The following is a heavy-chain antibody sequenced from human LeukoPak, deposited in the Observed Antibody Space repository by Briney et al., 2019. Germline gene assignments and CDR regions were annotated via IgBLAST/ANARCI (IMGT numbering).Heavy chain of an antibody. D-gene: IGHD3-10*01. CDR1: GGSISIYY. Sequence: PSETLSLTCTVSGGSISIYYWSWIRQPPGKGLEWIGYIYNSGSTSYNPSLKSRVTISVDTSKNQFSLNLGSVTAADTAVYYCVRDRELNYWDQGTLVTVSS. V-gene: IGHV4-59*01. J-gene: IGHJ4*02. CDR2: IYNSGST. CDR3: VRDRELNY.